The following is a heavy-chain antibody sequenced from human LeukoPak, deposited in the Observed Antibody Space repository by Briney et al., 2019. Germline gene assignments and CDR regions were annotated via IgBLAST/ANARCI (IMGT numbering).Heavy chain of an antibody. CDR2: FYCSGST. D-gene: IGHD4-17*01. CDR1: GGSLSSSTYC. J-gene: IGHJ4*02. Sequence: SETLSLTCTVSGGSLSSSTYCWGWIRQPPGKGLEWIGSFYCSGSTYYNPSLKSRVTISVDTSKNQFSLKLSSVTAADTAVYYFARLRSPVTILYYFAYCGQGTLVTVSS. CDR3: ARLRSPVTILYYFAY. V-gene: IGHV4-39*01.